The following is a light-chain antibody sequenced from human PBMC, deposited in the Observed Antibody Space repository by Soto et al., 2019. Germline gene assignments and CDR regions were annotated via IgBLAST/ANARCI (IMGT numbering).Light chain of an antibody. CDR2: DVT. CDR1: SSDIGAYNY. J-gene: IGLJ3*02. CDR3: CSFAGTYTFEL. V-gene: IGLV2-11*01. Sequence: QSALTQPRSVSGSPGQSVTISCTGTSSDIGAYNYVSWYQQHPGRAPKLMIYDVTKRPSGVPDRFSGSKSGNTASLTISGLQAEDEADYYCCSFAGTYTFELFGGGTQLTVL.